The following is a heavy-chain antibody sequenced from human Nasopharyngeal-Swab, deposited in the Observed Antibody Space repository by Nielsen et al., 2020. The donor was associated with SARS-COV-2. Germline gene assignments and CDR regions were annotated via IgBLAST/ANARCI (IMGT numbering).Heavy chain of an antibody. CDR2: ISSSSNTI. Sequence: VRQAPRKGLEWVSYISSSSNTIYYANSVKGRFTISRDNARDSLYLQMSSLRAEDTAVYYCARDQGYSGGYGYWGQGTLVTVSS. J-gene: IGHJ4*02. CDR3: ARDQGYSGGYGY. V-gene: IGHV3-48*01. D-gene: IGHD1-26*01.